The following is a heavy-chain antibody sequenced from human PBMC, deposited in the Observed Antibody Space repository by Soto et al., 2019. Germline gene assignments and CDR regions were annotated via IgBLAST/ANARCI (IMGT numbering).Heavy chain of an antibody. J-gene: IGHJ5*02. CDR1: GGSINNYY. D-gene: IGHD5-18*01. CDR2: IYDSGST. Sequence: QVQLQESGPGLVKPSETLSLTCTVSGGSINNYYWSWIRQPPGKGLEWIGYIYDSGSTNYIPSLKSRVTMSVDTSKNQFSLNLSSVTAADTAVYYCAREHGFSYGLNYFDPWGQGTLVTVSS. CDR3: AREHGFSYGLNYFDP. V-gene: IGHV4-59*01.